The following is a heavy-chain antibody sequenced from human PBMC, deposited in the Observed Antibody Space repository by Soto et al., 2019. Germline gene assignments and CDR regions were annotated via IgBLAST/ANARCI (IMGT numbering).Heavy chain of an antibody. CDR3: ARDLNYGLFDY. V-gene: IGHV3-48*01. Sequence: EVQLVESGGGLVQPGGSLRLSCAASGFTFSSYSMNWVRQATGKGLEWVSYISSSSSTIYYADSVKGRFTISRDNAKNSLYLQMNSLRAEDPAVYYCARDLNYGLFDYCGQGTLVTVSS. CDR1: GFTFSSYS. CDR2: ISSSSSTI. D-gene: IGHD4-17*01. J-gene: IGHJ4*02.